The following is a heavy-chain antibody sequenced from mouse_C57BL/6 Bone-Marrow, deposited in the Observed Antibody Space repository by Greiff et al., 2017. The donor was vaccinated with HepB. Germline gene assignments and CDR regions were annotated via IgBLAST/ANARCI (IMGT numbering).Heavy chain of an antibody. J-gene: IGHJ2*01. CDR2: ISDGGSYT. CDR3: VRAGGDLYFDY. D-gene: IGHD3-3*01. Sequence: EVQLVESGGGLVKPGGSLKLSCAASGFTFSSYAMSWVRQTPEKRLEWVATISDGGSYTYYPDNVKGRFTISRDNAKNNLYLQMSHLKSEDTAMYYCVRAGGDLYFDYWGQGTTLTVSS. CDR1: GFTFSSYA. V-gene: IGHV5-4*01.